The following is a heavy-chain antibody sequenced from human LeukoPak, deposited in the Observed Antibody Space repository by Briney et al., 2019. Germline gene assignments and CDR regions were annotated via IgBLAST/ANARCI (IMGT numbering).Heavy chain of an antibody. CDR3: ARDDGFSCYSY. D-gene: IGHD3/OR15-3a*01. V-gene: IGHV3-7*01. J-gene: IGHJ4*02. CDR1: GFTFSSYW. Sequence: GGSLRLSCAASGFTFSSYWMTWVRQAPGKGLEWVANINLDGSEKYYVDSVKGRFTISRDNAKNSLYLQMSSLTVEDTAVYYCARDDGFSCYSYWGQGTLVTVSS. CDR2: INLDGSEK.